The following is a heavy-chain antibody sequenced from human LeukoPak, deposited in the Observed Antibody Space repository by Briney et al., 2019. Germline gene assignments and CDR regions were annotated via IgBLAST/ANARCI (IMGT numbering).Heavy chain of an antibody. CDR3: AREGVTMVRGVFDY. Sequence: SETLSLTCTVSGGSISSGGYYWSWIRQHPGKGLEWIGYIYYSGSTYYNPSPKSRVTISVDTSKNQFSLKLSSVTAADTAVYYCAREGVTMVRGVFDYWGQGTLVTVSS. J-gene: IGHJ4*02. CDR1: GGSISSGGYY. D-gene: IGHD3-10*01. CDR2: IYYSGST. V-gene: IGHV4-31*03.